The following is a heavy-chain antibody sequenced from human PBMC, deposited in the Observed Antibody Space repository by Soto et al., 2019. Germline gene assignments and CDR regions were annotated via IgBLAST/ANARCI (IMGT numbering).Heavy chain of an antibody. CDR2: IYYSGST. Sequence: PSETLSLTCTVSGGSISGSSYYWGWIRQPPGKGLEWIGSIYYSGSTYYNPSLKSRVTISVDTSKNQFSLKLSSVTAADTAVYYCARLEGDYDFWSGRSYYGMDVWGQGTTVTVSS. D-gene: IGHD3-3*01. V-gene: IGHV4-39*01. CDR1: GGSISGSSYY. J-gene: IGHJ6*02. CDR3: ARLEGDYDFWSGRSYYGMDV.